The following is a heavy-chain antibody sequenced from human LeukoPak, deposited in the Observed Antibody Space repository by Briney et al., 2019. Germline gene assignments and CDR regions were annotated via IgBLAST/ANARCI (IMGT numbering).Heavy chain of an antibody. J-gene: IGHJ4*02. V-gene: IGHV4-39*01. CDR1: GGSISSTSYY. CDR3: ARYVVSGAGRYYFDY. CDR2: VYYNGAT. D-gene: IGHD3-10*01. Sequence: SETLSLTCTVSGGSISSTSYYWGWIRQPPGKGLQWIGTVYYNGATYYNPSLKSRVTISVDTSKNQFSLRLSSVTAADTAVYLCARYVVSGAGRYYFDYWGQGSLVTVSS.